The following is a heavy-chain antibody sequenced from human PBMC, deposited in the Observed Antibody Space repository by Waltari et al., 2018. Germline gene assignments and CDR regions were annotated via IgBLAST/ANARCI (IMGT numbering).Heavy chain of an antibody. D-gene: IGHD6-13*01. CDR2: INHSGST. Sequence: QVQLQQWGAGLLKPSETLSLTCAVYGGSFSGYYWRWIRQPPGKGLEWIGEINHSGSTNYNPSLKSRVTISVDTSKNQFSLKLSSVTAADTAVYYCARGRGIAAQYYFDYWGQGTLVTVSS. CDR3: ARGRGIAAQYYFDY. J-gene: IGHJ4*02. V-gene: IGHV4-34*01. CDR1: GGSFSGYY.